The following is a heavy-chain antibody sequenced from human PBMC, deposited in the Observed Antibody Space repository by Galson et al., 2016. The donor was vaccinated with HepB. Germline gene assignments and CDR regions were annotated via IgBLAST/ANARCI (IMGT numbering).Heavy chain of an antibody. Sequence: SLRPSCAVSGFTFSKHAMYWVRQAPGKGLEWVAVMSNDGNNKFYAASVTGRFTISRDNSKNTLFLQRNSLRVEDTAVYYWARDLITTKTDHPYAMDVWGRGTAVTVS. J-gene: IGHJ6*01. CDR3: ARDLITTKTDHPYAMDV. V-gene: IGHV3-30*03. D-gene: IGHD3-22*01. CDR1: GFTFSKHA. CDR2: MSNDGNNK.